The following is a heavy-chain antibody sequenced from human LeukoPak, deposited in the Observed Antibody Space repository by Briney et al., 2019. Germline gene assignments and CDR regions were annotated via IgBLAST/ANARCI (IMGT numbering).Heavy chain of an antibody. CDR3: ARFSRAAAGTQRYFDY. CDR1: VGSLSSYY. CDR2: IYYSGST. D-gene: IGHD6-13*01. V-gene: IGHV4-59*01. Sequence: SEALSLTCTVSVGSLSSYYWSWIRQPPGKGLEWIGYIYYSGSTNYNPSLKSRATISVDTSKNQFSLKLSSVTAADTAVYYCARFSRAAAGTQRYFDYWGQGTLVTVSS. J-gene: IGHJ4*02.